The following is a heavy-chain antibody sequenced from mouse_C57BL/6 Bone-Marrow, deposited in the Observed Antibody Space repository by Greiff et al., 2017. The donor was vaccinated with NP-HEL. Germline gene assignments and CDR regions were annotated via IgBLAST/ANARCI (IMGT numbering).Heavy chain of an antibody. CDR2: ISNLAYSI. V-gene: IGHV5-15*01. Sequence: EVKVVESGGGLVQPGGSLKLSCAASGFTFSDYGMAWVRQAPRKGPEWVAFISNLAYSIYYADTVTGRFTISRENAKNTLYLEMSSLRSEDTAMYYCARHPHYYGSTYWYFDVWGTGTTVTVSS. D-gene: IGHD1-1*01. CDR1: GFTFSDYG. CDR3: ARHPHYYGSTYWYFDV. J-gene: IGHJ1*03.